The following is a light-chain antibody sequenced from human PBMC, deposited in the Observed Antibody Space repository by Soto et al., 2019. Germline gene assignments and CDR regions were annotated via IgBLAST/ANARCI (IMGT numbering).Light chain of an antibody. CDR2: SDN. V-gene: IGLV1-47*01. CDR1: TSNIGTGYD. Sequence: QSVLTQPPSVSGAQGQRVTISCTGSTSNIGTGYDVHWYQHLPGAAPTLVVYSDNHRPSGVPVRFSGSKSGTSASLTISGLRSEDEATYYCATWDDSLSGFVVFGGGTHLTVL. J-gene: IGLJ7*01. CDR3: ATWDDSLSGFVV.